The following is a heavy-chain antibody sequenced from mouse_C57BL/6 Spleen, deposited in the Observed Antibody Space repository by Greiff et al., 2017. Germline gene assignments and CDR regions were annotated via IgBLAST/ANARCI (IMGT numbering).Heavy chain of an antibody. V-gene: IGHV5-9-1*02. Sequence: EVKLVESGEGLVKPGGSLKLSCAASGFTFSSYAMSWVRQTPEKRLEWVAYISSGGDYIYYADTVKGRFTISRDNARNTLYLQMSSLKSEDTAMYYCTRDEGSSGYYFDYWGQGTTLTVSS. CDR1: GFTFSSYA. CDR2: ISSGGDYI. J-gene: IGHJ2*01. CDR3: TRDEGSSGYYFDY. D-gene: IGHD3-2*02.